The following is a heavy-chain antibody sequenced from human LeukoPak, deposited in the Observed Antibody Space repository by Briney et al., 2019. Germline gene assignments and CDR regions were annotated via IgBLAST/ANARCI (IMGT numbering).Heavy chain of an antibody. D-gene: IGHD3-3*01. CDR1: GYSISSGYY. J-gene: IGHJ4*02. CDR2: IYHSGST. Sequence: SETLSLTRAVSGYSISSGYYWGWIRQPPGKGLEWIGSIYHSGSTYYNPSLKSRVTISVDTSKNQFSLKLSSVTAADTAVYYCARHYDFWSGYYFDYWGQGTLVTVSS. V-gene: IGHV4-38-2*01. CDR3: ARHYDFWSGYYFDY.